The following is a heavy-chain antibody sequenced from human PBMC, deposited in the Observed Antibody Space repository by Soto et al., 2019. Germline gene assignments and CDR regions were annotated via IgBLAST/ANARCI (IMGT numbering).Heavy chain of an antibody. CDR3: ARVPFGSNGVTYFDY. D-gene: IGHD1-26*01. CDR1: GGSISSGGYY. CDR2: IYYSGST. J-gene: IGHJ4*02. Sequence: QVQLQESGPGLVKPSQTLSLTCTVSGGSISSGGYYWSWIRRHPGKGLEWIGYIYYSGSTYYNPSLKSRVTISVDTSKNQFSLKLTSVTAADTAVYYCARVPFGSNGVTYFDYWGQGTLVTVSS. V-gene: IGHV4-31*03.